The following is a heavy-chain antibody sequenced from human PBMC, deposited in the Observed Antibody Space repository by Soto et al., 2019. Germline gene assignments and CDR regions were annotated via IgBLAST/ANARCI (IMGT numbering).Heavy chain of an antibody. J-gene: IGHJ6*02. D-gene: IGHD2-15*01. CDR3: ASRYCSGGSCYDPYYYYGMDV. CDR1: GGTFSSYA. Sequence: GASVKVSCKASGGTFSSYAISWVRQAPGQGLEWMGWISAYNGNTNYAQKLQGRVTMTTDTSTSTAYMELRSLRSDDTAVYYCASRYCSGGSCYDPYYYYGMDVWGQGTTVTVSS. V-gene: IGHV1-18*01. CDR2: ISAYNGNT.